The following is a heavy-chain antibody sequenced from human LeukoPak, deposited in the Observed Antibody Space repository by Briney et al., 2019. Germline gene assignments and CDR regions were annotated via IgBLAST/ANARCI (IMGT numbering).Heavy chain of an antibody. CDR3: ARGGIPTGPYYYFYYMDV. D-gene: IGHD3-10*01. V-gene: IGHV3-11*04. CDR1: GFTFSDYY. J-gene: IGHJ6*03. CDR2: ISSSGSTI. Sequence: PGGSLRLSCAASGFTFSDYYMSWIRQAPGKGLEWVSYISSSGSTIYYADSVKGRFTISRDNSRNTLYLQMNSLSGDDAAVYSCARGGIPTGPYYYFYYMDVWGKGTAVTVSS.